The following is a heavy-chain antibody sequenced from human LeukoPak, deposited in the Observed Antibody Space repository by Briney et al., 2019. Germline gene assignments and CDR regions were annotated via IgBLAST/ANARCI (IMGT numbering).Heavy chain of an antibody. J-gene: IGHJ6*03. CDR1: GGSISSSNW. CDR2: IYHSGST. CDR3: ARDRRTYYYYMDV. Sequence: SETLSLTCAVSGGSISSSNWWSWVRQPPGKGLEWIGEIYHSGSTNYNPSLKSRVTISVDKSKNQFSLKLSSVTAADTAVYYCARDRRTYYYYMDVWGKGTTVTVSS. V-gene: IGHV4-4*02.